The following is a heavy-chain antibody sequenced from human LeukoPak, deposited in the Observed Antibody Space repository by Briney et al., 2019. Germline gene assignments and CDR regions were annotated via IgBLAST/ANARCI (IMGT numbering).Heavy chain of an antibody. J-gene: IGHJ4*02. V-gene: IGHV3-30*03. CDR3: ATDQGGPIFDY. Sequence: GRSLRLSCAASGFTFSSYGMHWVRQAPGKGLEWVAGISYDGSNKYYADSVKGRFTLSRDNSKSTLYLQMASLRAEDTAMYYCATDQGGPIFDYWGQGTLDTVSS. CDR1: GFTFSSYG. D-gene: IGHD3-16*01. CDR2: ISYDGSNK.